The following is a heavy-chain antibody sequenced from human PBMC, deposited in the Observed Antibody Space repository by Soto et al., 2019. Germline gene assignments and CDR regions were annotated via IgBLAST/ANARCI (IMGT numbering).Heavy chain of an antibody. CDR3: AKDAKILDWLPTSYYFDF. V-gene: IGHV3-23*01. CDR1: GLSFSSYA. Sequence: EVQMLESGGGLAQPGRSLRLSCAVSGLSFSSYAMTWVRQSPGKGLEWVSSISRSGNSTYSADSVRGRFTISRDNSKNTLYLQMNSLRAEDTAVYYCAKDAKILDWLPTSYYFDFWGQGTLLTVSS. CDR2: ISRSGNST. D-gene: IGHD3-9*01. J-gene: IGHJ4*02.